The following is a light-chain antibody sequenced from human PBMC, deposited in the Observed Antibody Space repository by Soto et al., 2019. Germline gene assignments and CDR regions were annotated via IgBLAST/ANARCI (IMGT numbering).Light chain of an antibody. CDR1: QSVSSDY. V-gene: IGKV3-20*01. Sequence: DIVLTQSPGTLSLSPGERATLSCRASQSVSSDYLAWYQQKPGRAPRLLIYATSSRATGIPDRFSGSESGTDFTLTISSLEPEDFAVYFCQQYNTSPWTCGQGTTVEIK. CDR3: QQYNTSPWT. CDR2: ATS. J-gene: IGKJ1*01.